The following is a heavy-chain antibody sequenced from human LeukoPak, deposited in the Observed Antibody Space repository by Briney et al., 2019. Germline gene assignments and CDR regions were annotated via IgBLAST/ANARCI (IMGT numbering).Heavy chain of an antibody. CDR1: GYTFTSYD. V-gene: IGHV1-8*01. D-gene: IGHD3-16*02. CDR3: AGVMSYRNYYYGMGV. CDR2: MNPNSGNT. Sequence: ASVKVSCKASGYTFTSYDINWVRQATGQGLEWMGWMNPNSGNTGYAQKFQGRVTMTRNTSISTAYMELSSLRSEDTAVYYCAGVMSYRNYYYGMGVWGQGTTVTVSS. J-gene: IGHJ6*02.